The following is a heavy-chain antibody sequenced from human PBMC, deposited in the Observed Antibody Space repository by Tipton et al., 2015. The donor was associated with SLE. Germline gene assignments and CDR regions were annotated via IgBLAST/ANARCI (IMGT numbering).Heavy chain of an antibody. V-gene: IGHV3-23*01. CDR1: GFSSSTYA. CDR2: ISAGGDYK. CDR3: AKGMTRRRIAAATTVYHFMDV. J-gene: IGHJ6*03. D-gene: IGHD6-13*01. Sequence: GSLRLSCAGSGFSSSTYAMSWVRQAPGKGLEWVSTISAGGDYKYYADSVKGRFTISRDNSMHTLYLQMNSLRADDTAVYYCAKGMTRRRIAAATTVYHFMDVWGKGTTITVSS.